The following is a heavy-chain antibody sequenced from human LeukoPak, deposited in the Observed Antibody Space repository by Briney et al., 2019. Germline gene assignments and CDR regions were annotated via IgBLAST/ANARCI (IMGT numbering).Heavy chain of an antibody. V-gene: IGHV1-24*01. Sequence: ASVKVSCKVCGYTLTELSMHWVRQAPGKRLEWMGGFDPEDGETIYAQKFQGRVTMTEDTSTDTAYMELSSLRSEDTAVYYCATVVGTMIVVGSKYFDYRGQGTLVTVSS. J-gene: IGHJ4*02. D-gene: IGHD3-22*01. CDR2: FDPEDGET. CDR1: GYTLTELS. CDR3: ATVVGTMIVVGSKYFDY.